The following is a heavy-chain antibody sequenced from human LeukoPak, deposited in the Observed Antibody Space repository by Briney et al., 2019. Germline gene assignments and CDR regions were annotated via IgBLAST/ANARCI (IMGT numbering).Heavy chain of an antibody. CDR1: GFTFSSYS. D-gene: IGHD3-16*01. CDR2: ISSSSSTI. Sequence: PGGSLRLSCAASGFTFSSYSMNWVRRAPGKGLEWVSYISSSSSTIYYADSVKGRFTISRDNAKNSLYLQMNSLRAEDAAVYYCAREENYDWGQGTLVTVSS. CDR3: AREENYD. J-gene: IGHJ4*02. V-gene: IGHV3-48*01.